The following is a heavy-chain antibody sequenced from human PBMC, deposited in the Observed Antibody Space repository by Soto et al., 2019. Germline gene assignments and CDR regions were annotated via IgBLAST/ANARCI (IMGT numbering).Heavy chain of an antibody. V-gene: IGHV3-33*01. Sequence: QVQLVESGGGVVQPGRSLRLSCAASGFTFSSYGMHWVRQAPGKGLEWVAVIWHDGSSKYYADSVKGRFIISRDNSKNTLYLQMNSLRAEDTAVYYCARAQYSGSYIRMDVWGQGTTVTVSS. CDR1: GFTFSSYG. J-gene: IGHJ6*02. CDR3: ARAQYSGSYIRMDV. D-gene: IGHD1-26*01. CDR2: IWHDGSSK.